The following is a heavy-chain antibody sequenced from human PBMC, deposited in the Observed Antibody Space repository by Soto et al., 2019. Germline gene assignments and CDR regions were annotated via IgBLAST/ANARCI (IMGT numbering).Heavy chain of an antibody. Sequence: EVQLVESGGGLVKPGASLRLSCAASGFTFSTAWMTWVRQAPGRGLEWVARIKTTSDGGTIHYAAPVKGRFTISRDDSKDTLFLQMSSLKIEDTALYYCIRDPYGSTWGQGTLVTVSS. CDR1: GFTFSTAW. CDR2: IKTTSDGGTI. J-gene: IGHJ5*02. V-gene: IGHV3-15*01. D-gene: IGHD3-10*01. CDR3: IRDPYGST.